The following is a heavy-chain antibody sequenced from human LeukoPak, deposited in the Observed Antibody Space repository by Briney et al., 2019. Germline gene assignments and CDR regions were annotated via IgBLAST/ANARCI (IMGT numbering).Heavy chain of an antibody. J-gene: IGHJ4*02. Sequence: GGSLRLSCAASGFSFSTYWMTWVRQAPGQGLEWVANIEPNGSDKYYVDSVKGRFTISRDNAKNSLYLQMHSLRVEDTAVYYCARDYYGSSGYYPHDYWGQGSLVTVSS. V-gene: IGHV3-7*01. D-gene: IGHD3-22*01. CDR1: GFSFSTYW. CDR2: IEPNGSDK. CDR3: ARDYYGSSGYYPHDY.